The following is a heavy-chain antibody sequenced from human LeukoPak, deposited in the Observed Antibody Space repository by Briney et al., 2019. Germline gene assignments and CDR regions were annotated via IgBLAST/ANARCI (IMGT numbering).Heavy chain of an antibody. D-gene: IGHD3-22*01. CDR3: ASRPRDSSGYHFSSYFDS. Sequence: SETLSLTCAVYGGSFSGHYWSWIRQPPGKGLEWIGEINHRGSTNYNPSLKSRVTISVDTSKNQLSLKLSSVTAADTAVYFCASRPRDSSGYHFSSYFDSWGQGTLVTVSS. CDR2: INHRGST. CDR1: GGSFSGHY. J-gene: IGHJ4*02. V-gene: IGHV4-34*01.